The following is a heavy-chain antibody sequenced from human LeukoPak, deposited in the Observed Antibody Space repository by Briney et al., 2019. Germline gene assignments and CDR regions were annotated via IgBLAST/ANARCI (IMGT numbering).Heavy chain of an antibody. D-gene: IGHD6-19*01. Sequence: PGGSLRLSCAASGFTFSSYWMSWVRQAPGKGLEWVANIKQDGSEKYYVDSVKGRFTISRDNAKNSLYLQMNSLRAEDTAVYFCARDPISSGEYYFDYWGQGTLATVSS. J-gene: IGHJ4*02. CDR1: GFTFSSYW. CDR2: IKQDGSEK. CDR3: ARDPISSGEYYFDY. V-gene: IGHV3-7*01.